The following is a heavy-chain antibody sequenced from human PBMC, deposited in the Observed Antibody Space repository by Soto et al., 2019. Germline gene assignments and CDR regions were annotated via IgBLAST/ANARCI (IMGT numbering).Heavy chain of an antibody. CDR1: GFTFSSYG. J-gene: IGHJ4*02. CDR2: IWYDGSNK. V-gene: IGHV3-33*01. D-gene: IGHD2-15*01. CDR3: ARVPTRWYYYFDY. Sequence: PGGSLRLSCAASGFTFSSYGMHWVRQAPGKGLEWVAVIWYDGSNKYYADYVKGRFTISRDNSKNTLYLQMNSLRAEDTAVYYCARVPTRWYYYFDYWGQGTLVTVSS.